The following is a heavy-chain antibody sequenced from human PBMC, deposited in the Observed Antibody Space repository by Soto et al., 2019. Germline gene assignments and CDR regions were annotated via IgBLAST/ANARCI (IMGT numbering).Heavy chain of an antibody. J-gene: IGHJ5*02. CDR3: ARGQRFSDWFDP. D-gene: IGHD3-3*01. V-gene: IGHV4-4*07. CDR2: VYSSGGT. Sequence: SETLSLTCTVSGGSMTSYYWTWIRQPAGKGLEWIGRVYSSGGTHYNPPLKSRVTISLDTSKNQFSLRLLSVTDADTAVYFCARGQRFSDWFDPWGQGTLVTVSS. CDR1: GGSMTSYY.